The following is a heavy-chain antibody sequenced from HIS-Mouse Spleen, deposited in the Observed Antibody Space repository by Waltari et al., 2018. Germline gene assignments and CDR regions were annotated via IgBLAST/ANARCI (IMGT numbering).Heavy chain of an antibody. J-gene: IGHJ4*02. Sequence: QVTLRESGPALVKPTQTLTLTCTFSGFSLSTSGMWVSWIRQSPGKALEWLARIDWDDDKYYSTSLKTRLTISKDTSKNQVVLTMTNMDPVDTATYYCARIAEGYSSGWYAFDYWGQGTLVTVSS. CDR3: ARIAEGYSSGWYAFDY. D-gene: IGHD6-19*01. CDR1: GFSLSTSGMW. CDR2: IDWDDDK. V-gene: IGHV2-70*15.